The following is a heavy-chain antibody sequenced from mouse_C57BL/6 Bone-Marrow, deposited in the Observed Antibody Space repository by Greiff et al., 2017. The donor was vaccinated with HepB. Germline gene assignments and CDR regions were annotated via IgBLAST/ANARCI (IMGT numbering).Heavy chain of an antibody. CDR3: TTVGGNYF. Sequence: DVKLQESGAELVRPGASVKLSCTASGFNIKDDYMHWVKQRPEQGLEWIGWIDPENGDTEYASKFQGKATITADTSSNTAYLQLSSLTSEDTAVYYCTTVGGNYFWGQGTSVTVSS. CDR2: IDPENGDT. J-gene: IGHJ4*01. D-gene: IGHD2-1*01. CDR1: GFNIKDDY. V-gene: IGHV14-4*01.